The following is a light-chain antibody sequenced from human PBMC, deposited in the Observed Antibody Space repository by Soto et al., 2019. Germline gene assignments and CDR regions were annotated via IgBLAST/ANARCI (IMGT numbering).Light chain of an antibody. J-gene: IGKJ1*01. V-gene: IGKV3-20*01. CDR1: QTVSSSY. Sequence: EIVLTQSPGTLSLSPGERATLSCRTSQTVSSSYLAWYQQKPGQAPRLLIYAASTKATGIPDRFSGSGSGTDVTLTISRLEPEDFPVYYCQQYGTSFWTFGQGTKVEIK. CDR3: QQYGTSFWT. CDR2: AAS.